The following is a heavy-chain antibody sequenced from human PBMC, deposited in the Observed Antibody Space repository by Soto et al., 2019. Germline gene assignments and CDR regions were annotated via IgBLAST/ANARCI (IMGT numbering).Heavy chain of an antibody. CDR2: IYSAGST. D-gene: IGHD1-26*01. J-gene: IGHJ4*02. CDR1: GFTVSNNY. Sequence: EVQLVESGGGLVQPGGSLRLSCAASGFTVSNNYMSWVRQAPGKGLEWVSLIYSAGSTYYADSVKGRFTISRDNSKNTLYLQMTSLRAEDTAVYYCAGNSHKVYGGQGTLVTVSS. CDR3: AGNSHKVY. V-gene: IGHV3-66*01.